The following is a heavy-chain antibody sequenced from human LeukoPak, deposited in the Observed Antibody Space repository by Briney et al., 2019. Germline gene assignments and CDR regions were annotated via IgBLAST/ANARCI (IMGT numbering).Heavy chain of an antibody. D-gene: IGHD6-19*01. CDR1: GYTFTNYG. CDR3: ARDLKMAYSSGRYSWGTGSSNDY. J-gene: IGHJ4*02. V-gene: IGHV1-18*03. CDR2: ISGYNGNT. Sequence: GASVKVSCKASGYTFTNYGISWVRQAPGQGLEWMGWISGYNGNTYYEQKFQGRITMTTDTSTSTSYMELRSLRSDDMAVYYCARDLKMAYSSGRYSWGTGSSNDYWGQGTLVTVSS.